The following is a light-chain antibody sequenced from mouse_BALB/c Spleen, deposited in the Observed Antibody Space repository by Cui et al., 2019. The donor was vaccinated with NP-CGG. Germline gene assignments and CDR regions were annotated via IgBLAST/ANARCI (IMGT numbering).Light chain of an antibody. CDR1: TGAVTTSNY. Sequence: AVVTHASALTTSPGETVTLTCRSRTGAVTTSNYANWVQEKPDHLFTGLIGGTNNRAPGVPARFSGSLIGDKAALTITGAQTEDEAIYFCALWYSNHWVFGGGTKLTVL. CDR3: ALWYSNHWV. CDR2: GTN. V-gene: IGLV1*01. J-gene: IGLJ1*01.